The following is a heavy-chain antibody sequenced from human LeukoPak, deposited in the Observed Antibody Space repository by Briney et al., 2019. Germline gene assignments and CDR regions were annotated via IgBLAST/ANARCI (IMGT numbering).Heavy chain of an antibody. D-gene: IGHD6-6*01. J-gene: IGHJ4*02. V-gene: IGHV4-39*07. Sequence: SETLSLTCTVSGGSISSSNYYWGWIRQPPGKGLEWIGSIYYSGSTNYNPSLKSRVTISVDTSKNQFSLKLSSVTAADTAVYYCARGRGSTSSLDYWGQGALVTVSS. CDR2: IYYSGST. CDR3: ARGRGSTSSLDY. CDR1: GGSISSSNYY.